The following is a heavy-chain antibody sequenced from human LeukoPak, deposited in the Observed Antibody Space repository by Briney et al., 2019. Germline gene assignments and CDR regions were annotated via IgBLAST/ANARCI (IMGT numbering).Heavy chain of an antibody. J-gene: IGHJ4*02. V-gene: IGHV3-74*01. Sequence: PGGSLRLSCAASGFTFSRYWMHWVRQAPGKGLVWVSRISDDEINTNYADSVKGRFTISRDNAKNSLYLQMNSLRAEDTAVYYCARSTSPVLRYFDWLAPFDYWDQGTLVTVSS. CDR1: GFTFSRYW. CDR2: ISDDEINT. D-gene: IGHD3-9*01. CDR3: ARSTSPVLRYFDWLAPFDY.